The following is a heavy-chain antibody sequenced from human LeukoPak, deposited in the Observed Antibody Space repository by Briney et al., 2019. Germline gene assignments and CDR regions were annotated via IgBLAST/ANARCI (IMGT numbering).Heavy chain of an antibody. CDR2: IWYDGSNK. Sequence: GGSLGLSCAASGFTFSSYGMHWVRQAPGKGLEWVAVIWYDGSNKYYADSVKGRFTISRDNSKNTLYLQMNSLRAEDTAVYYCAKDPNYGSGSYYGYWGQGTLVTVSS. J-gene: IGHJ4*02. V-gene: IGHV3-33*06. CDR1: GFTFSSYG. D-gene: IGHD3-10*01. CDR3: AKDPNYGSGSYYGY.